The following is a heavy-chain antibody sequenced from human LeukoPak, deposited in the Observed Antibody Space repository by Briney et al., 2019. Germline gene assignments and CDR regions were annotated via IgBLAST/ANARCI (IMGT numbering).Heavy chain of an antibody. J-gene: IGHJ4*02. CDR3: AKEYTPSSPLGELDS. V-gene: IGHV3-30*02. Sequence: AGSLRLSCPVSGFNLNSYAMHWVRPAPGRGVAGVAVIRHDEANSFYADSVQGRFTISRDTSKKLLYLQMNSLRVEDTAVYYCAKEYTPSSPLGELDSWGQGTLVTVSS. D-gene: IGHD6-6*01. CDR2: IRHDEANS. CDR1: GFNLNSYA.